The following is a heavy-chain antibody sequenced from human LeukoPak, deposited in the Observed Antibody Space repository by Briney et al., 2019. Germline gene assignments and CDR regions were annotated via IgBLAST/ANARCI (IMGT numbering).Heavy chain of an antibody. Sequence: HTGGSLRLSCTPSTFAINIYAMTWVRQAPGKGLEWVSSITVNGGDIYYADSVRGRFTISRDNSKNTLYLQMNSLRAEDTAVYYCAKDPNGDYVGAFDSWDQGTMVTVSS. CDR1: TFAINIYA. CDR3: AKDPNGDYVGAFDS. J-gene: IGHJ3*02. CDR2: ITVNGGDI. D-gene: IGHD4-17*01. V-gene: IGHV3-23*01.